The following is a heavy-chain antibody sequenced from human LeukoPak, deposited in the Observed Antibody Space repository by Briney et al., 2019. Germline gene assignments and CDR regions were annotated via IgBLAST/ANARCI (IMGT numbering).Heavy chain of an antibody. V-gene: IGHV4-4*02. D-gene: IGHD2-2*01. CDR2: IYHSGST. CDR1: GGSISSSNW. J-gene: IGHJ4*02. CDR3: ARIVVVPAAIEYYFDY. Sequence: PSQTLSLTCAVSGGSISSSNWWSWVRQPPGKGLEWIGEIYHSGSTNYNPSLKSRVTISVDKSKNQFSLKLSSVTAADTAVYYCARIVVVPAAIEYYFDYWGQGTLVTVSS.